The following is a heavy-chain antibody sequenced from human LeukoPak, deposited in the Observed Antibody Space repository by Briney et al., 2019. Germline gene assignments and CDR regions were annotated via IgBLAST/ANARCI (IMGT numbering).Heavy chain of an antibody. Sequence: GSLRLSCAASEFTFSNYKMNWVRQPPGKGLEWIGEIYHSGITNYNPSLKSRVTISVEKSKNQFSLKLSSVTAADTAVYYCARGGDYGGDYYYMDVWGKGTTVTVSS. V-gene: IGHV4-4*02. CDR1: EFTFSNYKM. CDR3: ARGGDYGGDYYYMDV. CDR2: IYHSGIT. D-gene: IGHD4-23*01. J-gene: IGHJ6*03.